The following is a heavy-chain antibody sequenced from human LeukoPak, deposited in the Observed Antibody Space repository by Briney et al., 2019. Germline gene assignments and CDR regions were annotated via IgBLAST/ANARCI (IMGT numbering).Heavy chain of an antibody. CDR3: AKDVEYSSSPNFDY. CDR2: ISWNSGSI. D-gene: IGHD6-6*01. J-gene: IGHJ4*02. V-gene: IGHV3-9*01. CDR1: GFTFDDYA. Sequence: GRSLRLSCAASGFTFDDYAMHWVRQAPGKGLELVSGISWNSGSIGYADSVKGRFTISRDNAKNSLYLQMNSLRAEDTALYYCAKDVEYSSSPNFDYWGQGTLVTVSS.